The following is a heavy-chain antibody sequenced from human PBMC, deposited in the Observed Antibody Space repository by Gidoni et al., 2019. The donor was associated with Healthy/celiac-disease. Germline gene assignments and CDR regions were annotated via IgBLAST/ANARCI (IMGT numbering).Heavy chain of an antibody. D-gene: IGHD5-18*01. CDR3: ARDGDTAIDGFGY. CDR1: GFPFSGDS. Sequence: EVQLVESGGGLVKPGGSRRPSRAADGFPFSGDSMNWVRQAPGKGLEWITTINSSSSYIYYAYSVKGRFTISRDNAKNSLYLQMISLRAEDAAVYYFARDGDTAIDGFGYWGQGTLVTVSS. CDR2: INSSSSYI. V-gene: IGHV3-21*01. J-gene: IGHJ4*02.